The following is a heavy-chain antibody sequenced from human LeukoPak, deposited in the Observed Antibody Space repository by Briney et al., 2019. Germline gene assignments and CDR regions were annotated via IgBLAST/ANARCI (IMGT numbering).Heavy chain of an antibody. J-gene: IGHJ1*01. D-gene: IGHD3-9*01. V-gene: IGHV1-69*04. Sequence: SVTVSCKASGGTFNSYSFAWVRQAPGQGLEWVGRIIPILGIPNYAKTFQGRVTITADKSTDTAYMELSSLRFEDTAVYYCATEYDFLTGFFVQWGQGTLVTVSS. CDR1: GGTFNSYS. CDR2: IIPILGIP. CDR3: ATEYDFLTGFFVQ.